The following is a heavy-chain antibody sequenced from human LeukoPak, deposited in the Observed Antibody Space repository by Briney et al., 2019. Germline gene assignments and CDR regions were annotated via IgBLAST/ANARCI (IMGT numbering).Heavy chain of an antibody. J-gene: IGHJ4*02. V-gene: IGHV3-30-3*02. CDR3: KKPPPTVTTSPHGLGY. D-gene: IGHD4-17*01. CDR2: ISYDGSNK. CDR1: GFTFSSYA. Sequence: GGSLSLSCAASGFTFSSYAMHWVRQAPGKGLEWVAVISYDGSNKYYADSVKGRFTISRDNSKNTLYLQMNSLRAEDTAVYYCKKPPPTVTTSPHGLGYWGQGTLVTVSS.